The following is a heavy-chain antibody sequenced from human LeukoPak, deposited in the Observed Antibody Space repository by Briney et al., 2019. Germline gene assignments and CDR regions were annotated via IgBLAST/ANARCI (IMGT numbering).Heavy chain of an antibody. CDR3: ALGIFGVVPYYFDY. J-gene: IGHJ4*02. Sequence: KPSETLSLTCAVYGGSFSGYYWSWIRQPPGKGLEWIGEINHSGSTNYNPSLKSRVTISVDTSKNQFSLKLSPVTAADTAVYYCALGIFGVVPYYFDYWGQGTLVTVSS. CDR1: GGSFSGYY. V-gene: IGHV4-34*01. CDR2: INHSGST. D-gene: IGHD3-3*01.